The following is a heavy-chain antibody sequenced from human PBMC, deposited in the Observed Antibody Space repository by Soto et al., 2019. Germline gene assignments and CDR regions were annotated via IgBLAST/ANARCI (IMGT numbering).Heavy chain of an antibody. J-gene: IGHJ3*02. V-gene: IGHV3-23*01. Sequence: GGSLRLSCAASGFTFSSYAMSWVRQAPGKGLEWVSAIRGSGGRTYYADSVKGRFTISRDNSKNTLYLQMNSLRAEDRAVDSCAKDGVITLNDAFDIWGQGTMVTVSS. CDR1: GFTFSSYA. D-gene: IGHD3-10*01. CDR3: AKDGVITLNDAFDI. CDR2: IRGSGGRT.